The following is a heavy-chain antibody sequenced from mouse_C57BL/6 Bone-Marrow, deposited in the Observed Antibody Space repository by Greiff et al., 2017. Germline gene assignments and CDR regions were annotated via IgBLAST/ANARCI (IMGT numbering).Heavy chain of an antibody. J-gene: IGHJ4*01. V-gene: IGHV5-9-1*02. CDR3: TREERDYDDAMDY. D-gene: IGHD2-4*01. CDR2: ISSGGDYI. Sequence: VQLKESGEGLVKPGGSLKLSCAASGFTFSSYAMSWVRQTPEKRLEWVAYISSGGDYIYYADTVNGRFTISRDNARNTLYLQMSSLKSEDTAMDYCTREERDYDDAMDYWGQGTSVTVSS. CDR1: GFTFSSYA.